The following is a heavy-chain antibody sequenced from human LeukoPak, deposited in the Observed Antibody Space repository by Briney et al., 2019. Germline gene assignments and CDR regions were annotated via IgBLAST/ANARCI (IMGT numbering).Heavy chain of an antibody. V-gene: IGHV3-23*01. CDR2: ITGSGGKT. CDR1: GFTFSTFA. D-gene: IGHD4-11*01. J-gene: IGHJ5*02. Sequence: GGSLRLSCAASGFTFSTFAMSWVRQAPGQGLEWVSSITGSGGKTSYADSVKGRFTISRDNSKNTLYLQMNSLRAEDTAVYYCAKDKESNYVLYNWFDPWGQGTLVTVSS. CDR3: AKDKESNYVLYNWFDP.